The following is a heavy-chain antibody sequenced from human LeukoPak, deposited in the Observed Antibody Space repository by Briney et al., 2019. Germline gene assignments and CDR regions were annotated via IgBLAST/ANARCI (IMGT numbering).Heavy chain of an antibody. Sequence: WESLRLSCVASGFTFSSYNMNWVRKAPAPGLGWVSYISSSNTTIYYSDSVKGRFTISRDNAKNSLYLQMNSLRDEDTAVYYCATDNEVSRLSYWGQGTLVTVSS. CDR1: GFTFSSYN. V-gene: IGHV3-48*02. CDR3: ATDNEVSRLSY. J-gene: IGHJ4*02. D-gene: IGHD6-6*01. CDR2: ISSSNTTI.